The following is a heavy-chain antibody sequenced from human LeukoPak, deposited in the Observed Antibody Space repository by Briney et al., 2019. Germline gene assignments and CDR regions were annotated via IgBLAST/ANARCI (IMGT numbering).Heavy chain of an antibody. CDR3: ARGASIAVLYNWFDP. CDR1: GGSLSSYY. V-gene: IGHV4-4*07. D-gene: IGHD6-6*01. Sequence: PSETLSLTCTVSGGSLSSYYWSWIRQPAGKGLEWVGRIYTSGTTHYNPSLKSRVTISVDTSKNQFSLKLSSVTAADTAVYYCARGASIAVLYNWFDPWGQGTLVTVSS. J-gene: IGHJ5*02. CDR2: IYTSGTT.